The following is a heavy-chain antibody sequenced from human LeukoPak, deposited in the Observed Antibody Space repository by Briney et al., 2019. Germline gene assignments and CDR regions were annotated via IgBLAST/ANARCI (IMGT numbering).Heavy chain of an antibody. CDR3: AKDIGRGYSSGPGN. CDR2: ISWNSGSI. Sequence: GRSLRLSCAASGFTFDDYAMHWVRQAPGKGLEGVSGISWNSGSIGYADSVKGRFTIYRDNAKNSLYLQMNSLRAEDTALYYCAKDIGRGYSSGPGNWGQGTLVTVSS. CDR1: GFTFDDYA. D-gene: IGHD6-19*01. J-gene: IGHJ4*02. V-gene: IGHV3-9*01.